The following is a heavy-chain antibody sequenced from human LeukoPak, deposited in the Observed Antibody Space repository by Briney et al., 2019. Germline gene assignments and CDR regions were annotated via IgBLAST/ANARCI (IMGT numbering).Heavy chain of an antibody. CDR2: INSDGTST. CDR3: ARAKTINGANSVDGAFDL. D-gene: IGHD5-12*01. CDR1: GFTLSSYW. Sequence: PGGSLRLSCAASGFTLSSYWMHWVRQAPGKGLVWASRINSDGTSTRYGDLVKGRFAISRDNAKNTLYLQMNGLRAEDTAVYYCARAKTINGANSVDGAFDLWGQGAMVTVSS. J-gene: IGHJ3*01. V-gene: IGHV3-74*01.